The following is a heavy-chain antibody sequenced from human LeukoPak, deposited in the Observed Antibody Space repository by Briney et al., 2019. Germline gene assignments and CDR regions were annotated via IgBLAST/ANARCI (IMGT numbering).Heavy chain of an antibody. D-gene: IGHD3-22*01. V-gene: IGHV4-4*02. CDR1: GDSISSSNW. Sequence: SGTLSLTCAVSGDSISSSNWWSWVRQPPGKGLEWIGEIYHSGSTNYNPSLKSRVTISVDKSKNQFSLKLRSVTAADTAVYYCARVRSVPRYDSSGYQLGYFDYWGQGTLVTVSS. CDR2: IYHSGST. J-gene: IGHJ4*02. CDR3: ARVRSVPRYDSSGYQLGYFDY.